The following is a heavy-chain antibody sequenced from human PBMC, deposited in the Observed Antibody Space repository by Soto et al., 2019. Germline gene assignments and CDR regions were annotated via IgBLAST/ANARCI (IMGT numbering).Heavy chain of an antibody. Sequence: SETLSLTCTVSGGSISSSYWSWIRQPPGKGLEWLAYIYDDGSANYNPSLKSGATISLDMSKNQFSLKLTSVTAADTAVYYCARDKYCSGGSCRKNWFDPWGQGTLVTVSS. CDR1: GGSISSSY. CDR3: ARDKYCSGGSCRKNWFDP. J-gene: IGHJ5*02. D-gene: IGHD2-15*01. CDR2: IYDDGSA. V-gene: IGHV4-59*01.